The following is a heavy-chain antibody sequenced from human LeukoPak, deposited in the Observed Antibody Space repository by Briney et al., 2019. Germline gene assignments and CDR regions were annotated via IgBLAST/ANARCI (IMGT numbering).Heavy chain of an antibody. V-gene: IGHV4-34*01. CDR1: GGSFSGYY. Sequence: PSETLSLTCAVYGGSFSGYYWSWIRQPPGKGLEWIGEINHSGSTNYNPSLKSRVTISVDTSKNQFSLKLSSVTAADTAVYYCARRGYCTNGVCNNWFDPWGQGTLVTVSS. J-gene: IGHJ5*02. CDR3: ARRGYCTNGVCNNWFDP. D-gene: IGHD2-8*01. CDR2: INHSGST.